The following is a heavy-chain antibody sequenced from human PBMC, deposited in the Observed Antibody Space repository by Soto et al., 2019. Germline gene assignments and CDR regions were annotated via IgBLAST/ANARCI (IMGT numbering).Heavy chain of an antibody. CDR3: ARGVRGYSAYVPGY. V-gene: IGHV1-69*13. CDR1: GYTFTIYC. Sequence: SVKVSCKASGYTFTIYCIIWVRQAPGQGLEWMGGIIPIFGTANYAQKFQGRVTITADESTSTVYMELSSLRSEDTAVYYCARGVRGYSAYVPGYWGQGTLVTVSS. CDR2: IIPIFGTA. J-gene: IGHJ4*02. D-gene: IGHD5-12*01.